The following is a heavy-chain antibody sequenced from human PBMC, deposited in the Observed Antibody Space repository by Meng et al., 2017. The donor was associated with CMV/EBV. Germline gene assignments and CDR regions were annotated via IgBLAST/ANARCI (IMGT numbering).Heavy chain of an antibody. J-gene: IGHJ5*02. V-gene: IGHV1-8*01. CDR3: ARGPYSSSWYGYWFDP. CDR1: GYTFTSYD. Sequence: SGYTFTSYDINWVRQATGQGLEWMGRMNPNSGNTGYAQKFQGRVTMTRNTSISTAYMELSSLRSEDTAVYYCARGPYSSSWYGYWFDPWGQGTLVTVSS. D-gene: IGHD6-13*01. CDR2: MNPNSGNT.